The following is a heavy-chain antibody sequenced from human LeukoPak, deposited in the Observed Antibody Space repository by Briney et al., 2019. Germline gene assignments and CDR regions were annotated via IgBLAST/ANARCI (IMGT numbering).Heavy chain of an antibody. CDR3: ARENDRYGRIDY. CDR2: INESGNT. V-gene: IGHV4-34*01. Sequence: PSETLSLTCTVFGGSFSGYYWSWIRQSPGKGLEWIGEINESGNTNYNPSLKSRVIISIDTSKNQFSLRLSSVTAADTAVYYCARENDRYGRIDYWGQGTQVTVSS. CDR1: GGSFSGYY. J-gene: IGHJ4*02. D-gene: IGHD5-18*01.